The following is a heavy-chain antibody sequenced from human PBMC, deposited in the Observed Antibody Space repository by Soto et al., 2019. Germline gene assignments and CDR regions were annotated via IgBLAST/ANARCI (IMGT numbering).Heavy chain of an antibody. D-gene: IGHD4-17*01. CDR1: VGPTARGGSP. CDR3: ARAGVTMYYGMDV. V-gene: IGHV4-30-2*01. J-gene: IGHJ6*02. CDR2: IYHSGST. Sequence: PSGPLSPTSPSLVGPTARGGSPWSWIRQPPGKGLEWIGYIYHSGSTYYNPSLKSRVTISVDRSKNQFSLKLSSVTAADTAVYYCARAGVTMYYGMDVWGQGTTVTVSS.